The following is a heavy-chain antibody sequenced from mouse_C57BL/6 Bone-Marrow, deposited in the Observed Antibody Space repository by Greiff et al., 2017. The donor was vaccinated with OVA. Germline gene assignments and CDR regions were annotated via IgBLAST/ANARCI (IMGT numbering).Heavy chain of an antibody. CDR3: SRGGPFRYYFDY. J-gene: IGHJ2*01. Sequence: EVQLVESGGDLVKPGGSLKLSCAASGFTFSSYGMSWVRQTPDKRLEWVATISSGGSYTYYPDSVKGRFTLSRDNAKNTLYLHMSSLKSEDAAMDYCSRGGPFRYYFDYWGQGTTLTVSS. CDR1: GFTFSSYG. V-gene: IGHV5-6*01. D-gene: IGHD2-14*01. CDR2: ISSGGSYT.